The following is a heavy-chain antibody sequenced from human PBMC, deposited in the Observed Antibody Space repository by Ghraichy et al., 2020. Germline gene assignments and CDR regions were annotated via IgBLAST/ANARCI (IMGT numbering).Heavy chain of an antibody. CDR2: IYYSGGA. D-gene: IGHD3-3*01. CDR1: GGSLSSSSYS. Sequence: SQTLSLTCTVFGGSLSSSSYSWTWIRQPPGRGLEWIGYIYYSGGAYYNPSLKSRVAISLDRYYNNRFSLEVNSMTAADTAVYYCAVLASYGVDVWGPGTTVTVSS. CDR3: AVLASYGVDV. V-gene: IGHV4-30-2*01. J-gene: IGHJ6*02.